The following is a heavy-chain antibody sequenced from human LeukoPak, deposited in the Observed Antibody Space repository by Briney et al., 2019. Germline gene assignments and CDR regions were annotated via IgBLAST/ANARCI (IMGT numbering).Heavy chain of an antibody. D-gene: IGHD3-22*01. CDR2: ISAYNGNT. CDR3: ARVRLGPDSSGYYGRGFYFDY. J-gene: IGHJ4*02. Sequence: EASVKVSCKASGYTFTSYGISWVRQAPGQGLEWMGWISAYNGNTNYAQKLQGRVTMTTDTSTSTAYMELRSLRSDDTAVCYCARVRLGPDSSGYYGRGFYFDYWGQGTLVTVSS. CDR1: GYTFTSYG. V-gene: IGHV1-18*01.